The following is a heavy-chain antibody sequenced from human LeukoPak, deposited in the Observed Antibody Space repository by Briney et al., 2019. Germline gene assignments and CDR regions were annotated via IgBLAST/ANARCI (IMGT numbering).Heavy chain of an antibody. V-gene: IGHV4-34*01. J-gene: IGHJ4*02. D-gene: IGHD6-13*01. CDR2: INHSGST. CDR1: GGSFSGYY. CDR3: ARASRTLGKYFDY. Sequence: SETLSLTCAVYGGSFSGYYWSWVRQPPGKGLEWIGEINHSGSTNYNPSLKSRVTISVDTSKNQFSLKLSSVTAADTAVYYCARASRTLGKYFDYWGQGTLVTVSS.